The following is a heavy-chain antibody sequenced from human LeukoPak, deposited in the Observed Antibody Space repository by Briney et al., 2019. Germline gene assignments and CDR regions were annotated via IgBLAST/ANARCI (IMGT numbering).Heavy chain of an antibody. CDR3: ARQIYGGKSGNLQDY. V-gene: IGHV5-51*01. CDR2: IYPGDSDT. J-gene: IGHJ4*02. CDR1: GYSFTSYW. Sequence: GESLKISCKGSGYSFTSYWIGWVRQMPGKGLEWMGIIYPGDSDTRYSPSFEGQVPISDDKSITTAYLQWSSLKASDTAMYYCARQIYGGKSGNLQDYWGQGTLVTVSS. D-gene: IGHD4-23*01.